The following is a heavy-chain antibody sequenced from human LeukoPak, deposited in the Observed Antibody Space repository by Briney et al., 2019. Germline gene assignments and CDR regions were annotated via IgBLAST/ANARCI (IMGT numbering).Heavy chain of an antibody. V-gene: IGHV1-2*06. CDR3: ARQSIAAAGTGDY. Sequence: GASVKVSCKASGYTLTGYYMHWVRQAPGQGLEWMGRINPNSGGTNYAQKFQGRVTMTRDTSISTAYMELSRLRSDDTAVYYCARQSIAAAGTGDYWGQGTLVTVSS. D-gene: IGHD6-13*01. CDR1: GYTLTGYY. CDR2: INPNSGGT. J-gene: IGHJ4*02.